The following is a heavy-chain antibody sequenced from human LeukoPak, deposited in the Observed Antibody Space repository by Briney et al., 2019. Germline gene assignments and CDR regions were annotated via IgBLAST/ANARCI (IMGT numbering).Heavy chain of an antibody. D-gene: IGHD3-9*01. V-gene: IGHV4-39*07. CDR3: SYEYYDILTGYLYGMDV. CDR1: GGSISSSSYY. CDR2: IYYSGST. J-gene: IGHJ6*02. Sequence: SETPSLTCTVSGGSISSSSYYWGWIRQPPGKGLEWIGSIYYSGSTYYNPSLKSRVTISVDTSKNQFSLKLSSVTAADTAVYYCSYEYYDILTGYLYGMDVWGQGTTVTVSS.